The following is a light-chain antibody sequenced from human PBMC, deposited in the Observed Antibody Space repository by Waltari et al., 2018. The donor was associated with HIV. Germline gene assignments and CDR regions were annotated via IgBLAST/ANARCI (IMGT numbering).Light chain of an antibody. CDR2: VDKNGNH. CDR3: QTWDIDIVL. J-gene: IGLJ2*01. V-gene: IGLV4-69*02. Sequence: QPVLTQSPSDSASLGASVKLTCTLSTRHKPYAIPWHPLHPEQGPRFLMTVDKNGNHNKADGIPDRFSGSSSGAERYLVISSLQSEDEADYYCQTWDIDIVLFGGGTKLSVL. CDR1: TRHKPYA.